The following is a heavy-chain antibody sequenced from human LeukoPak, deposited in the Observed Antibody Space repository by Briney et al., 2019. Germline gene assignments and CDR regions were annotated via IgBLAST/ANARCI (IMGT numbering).Heavy chain of an antibody. CDR1: GFTFSSYA. D-gene: IGHD4-17*01. V-gene: IGHV3-64*01. J-gene: IGHJ1*01. CDR3: ARMDYSDQFFQH. Sequence: GGSLRLSCAASGFTFSSYAMHWIRQAPGKGLENVSAISKNGDSTFHAISVKGRFTISRDNSKNTLYLQMGSLRPEDMAVYYCARMDYSDQFFQHWGQGSLVTVSS. CDR2: ISKNGDST.